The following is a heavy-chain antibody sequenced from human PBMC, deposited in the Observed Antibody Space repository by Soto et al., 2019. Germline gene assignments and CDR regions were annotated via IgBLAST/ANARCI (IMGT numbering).Heavy chain of an antibody. CDR1: GVTFSTYG. CDR2: IWYDGSQK. V-gene: IGHV3-33*01. J-gene: IGHJ3*02. CDR3: EGRDDPLHI. Sequence: QVQLVESGGGVVQPERSLRLSCAASGVTFSTYGIHWVRQAPDKGLEWVAVIWYDGSQKYYADSVRGRFTISRDNSKNTVYLQMNRLRAEDTAVYYCEGRDDPLHIWGQGTMVTVS.